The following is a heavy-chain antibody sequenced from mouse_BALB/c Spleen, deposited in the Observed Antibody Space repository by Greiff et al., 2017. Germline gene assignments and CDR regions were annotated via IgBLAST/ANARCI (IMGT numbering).Heavy chain of an antibody. Sequence: VQLQQSGAELAKPGASVKMSCKASGYTFTSYWMHWVKQRPGQGLEWIGYINPSTGYTEYNQKFKDKATLTADKSSSTAYMQLSSLTSEDSAVYYCATYDEYYFDYWGQGTTLTVSS. CDR1: GYTFTSYW. J-gene: IGHJ2*01. CDR3: ATYDEYYFDY. CDR2: INPSTGYT. D-gene: IGHD2-3*01. V-gene: IGHV1-7*01.